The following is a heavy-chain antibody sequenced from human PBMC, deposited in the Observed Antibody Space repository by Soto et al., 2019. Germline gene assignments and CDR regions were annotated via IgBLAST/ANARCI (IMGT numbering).Heavy chain of an antibody. CDR2: INPYSGGT. CDR1: GYTFTGYY. V-gene: IGHV1-2*02. J-gene: IGHJ6*02. D-gene: IGHD5-18*01. CDR3: ARNVDTAMVTNYGMDV. Sequence: QVQLVQSGAEMKKPGASVKVSCKASGYTFTGYYLHWVRQAPGQGLEWMGWINPYSGGTNYAQKFQGRVTMTRDTSISTAYMELSRLRSDDTAVYYCARNVDTAMVTNYGMDVWGQGTTVTVSS.